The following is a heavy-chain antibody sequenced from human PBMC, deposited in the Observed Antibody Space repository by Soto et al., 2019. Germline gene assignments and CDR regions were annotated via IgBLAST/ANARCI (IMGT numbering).Heavy chain of an antibody. Sequence: QVQLVESGGGVVQPGRSLRLSCAASGFTFSSYGMHWVRQAPGKGLEWVAVIWYDGSNKYYADSVKGRFTISRDNSKNTLYLQMNSLRAEDTAVYYCARDDPYSSGPIDYWGQGTLVTVSS. D-gene: IGHD6-19*01. CDR2: IWYDGSNK. J-gene: IGHJ4*02. V-gene: IGHV3-33*01. CDR1: GFTFSSYG. CDR3: ARDDPYSSGPIDY.